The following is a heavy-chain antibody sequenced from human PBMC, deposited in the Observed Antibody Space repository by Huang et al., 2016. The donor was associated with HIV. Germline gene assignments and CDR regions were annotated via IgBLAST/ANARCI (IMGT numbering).Heavy chain of an antibody. J-gene: IGHJ4*02. CDR1: GYTFSNYD. CDR3: ATLPPVNYGRSGGRVRDY. V-gene: IGHV1-8*01. CDR2: MNPNSGNT. Sequence: QVQLVQSGAEVKKPGASVKVSCKASGYTFSNYDINWVRQAPGQGLEWVGWMNPNSGNTGEARKFQGRVTMTRSTSISTAYMELSRLRLEDTAVYYCATLPPVNYGRSGGRVRDYWGQGSLVTVSS. D-gene: IGHD2-15*01.